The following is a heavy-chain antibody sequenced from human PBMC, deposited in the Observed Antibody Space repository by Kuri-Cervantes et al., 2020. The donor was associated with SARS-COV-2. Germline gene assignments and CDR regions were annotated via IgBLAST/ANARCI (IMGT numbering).Heavy chain of an antibody. Sequence: GESLKISCAASGFTFSSYWMSWVRQAPGKGLEWVANIKQDGSEKYYVDSVKGRFTISRDNSKNTLYLQMNSLRAEDTAVYYCAKALRWSGTDAFDIWGQGTMVTVSS. CDR1: GFTFSSYW. CDR2: IKQDGSEK. J-gene: IGHJ3*02. D-gene: IGHD3-3*01. V-gene: IGHV3-7*01. CDR3: AKALRWSGTDAFDI.